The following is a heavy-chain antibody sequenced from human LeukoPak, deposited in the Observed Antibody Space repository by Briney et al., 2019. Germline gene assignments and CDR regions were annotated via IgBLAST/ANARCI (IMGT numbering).Heavy chain of an antibody. J-gene: IGHJ3*02. Sequence: GGSLRLSCAVSGFTFSSYAMTWVRQAPGKGLEWVSAISGSGGVTYYADSVKGRFTISRDNSKNTLYLLMNSLRAEDTAVYYCAKITYYDLFTGYVPDAFDIWGQGTVVTVSS. V-gene: IGHV3-23*01. CDR1: GFTFSSYA. CDR3: AKITYYDLFTGYVPDAFDI. D-gene: IGHD3-9*01. CDR2: ISGSGGVT.